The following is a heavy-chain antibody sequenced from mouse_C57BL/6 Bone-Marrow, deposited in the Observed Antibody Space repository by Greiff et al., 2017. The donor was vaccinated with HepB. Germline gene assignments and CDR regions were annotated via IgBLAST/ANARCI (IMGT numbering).Heavy chain of an antibody. D-gene: IGHD1-1*01. CDR3: ARPITTVYFDY. CDR2: ISSGGSYT. CDR1: GFTFSSYG. J-gene: IGHJ2*01. V-gene: IGHV5-6*01. Sequence: EVQGVESGGDLVKPGGSLKLSCAASGFTFSSYGMSWVRQTPDKRLEWVATISSGGSYTYYPDSVKGRFTISRDNAKNTLYLQMSSLKSEDTAMYYCARPITTVYFDYWGQGTTLTVSS.